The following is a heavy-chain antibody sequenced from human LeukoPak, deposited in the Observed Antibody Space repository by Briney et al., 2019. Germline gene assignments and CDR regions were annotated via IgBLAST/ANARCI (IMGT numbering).Heavy chain of an antibody. J-gene: IGHJ4*02. CDR1: GFTFSSYA. Sequence: GESLKISCAASGFTFSSYAMNWVRQAPGKGLEWVSAISDTGATTYDADSVKGRFTISRDNSRSTLYLQMNSLRAEDTALYYCAKDISIRRYCTNGVCSPFDYWGQGTLVTVSS. CDR2: ISDTGATT. D-gene: IGHD2-8*01. V-gene: IGHV3-23*01. CDR3: AKDISIRRYCTNGVCSPFDY.